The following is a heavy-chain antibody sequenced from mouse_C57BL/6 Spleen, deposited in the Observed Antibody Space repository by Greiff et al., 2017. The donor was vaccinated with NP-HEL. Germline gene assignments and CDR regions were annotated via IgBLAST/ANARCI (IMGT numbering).Heavy chain of an antibody. V-gene: IGHV1-15*01. Sequence: VNVVESGAELVRPGASVTLSCKASGYTFTDYEMHWVKQTPVHGLEWIGAIDPETGGTAYNQKFKGKAILTADKSSSTAYMELRSLTSEDSAVYYCTDYYGSGAYWGQGTLVTVSA. CDR3: TDYYGSGAY. CDR1: GYTFTDYE. J-gene: IGHJ3*01. CDR2: IDPETGGT. D-gene: IGHD1-1*01.